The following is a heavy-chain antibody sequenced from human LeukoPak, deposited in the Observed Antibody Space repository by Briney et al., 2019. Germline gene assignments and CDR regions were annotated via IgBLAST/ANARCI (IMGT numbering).Heavy chain of an antibody. CDR3: AKDARRDIAAALVQH. CDR2: ITYDGSNK. J-gene: IGHJ1*01. Sequence: GGSLRLSCAASGFTFSSYGMHWLRPAPGNGLEGVAVITYDGSNKYYADSVKSRFTISRDNSKNTLYLQMNSLRAEDTAVYYCAKDARRDIAAALVQHWGQGTLVTVSS. CDR1: GFTFSSYG. V-gene: IGHV3-30*18. D-gene: IGHD6-13*01.